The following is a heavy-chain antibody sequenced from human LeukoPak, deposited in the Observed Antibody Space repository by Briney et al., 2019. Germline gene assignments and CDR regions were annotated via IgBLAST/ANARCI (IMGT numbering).Heavy chain of an antibody. CDR3: VHRQTGNTSFDY. J-gene: IGHJ4*02. CDR2: IFWDDDK. V-gene: IGHV2-5*02. D-gene: IGHD1-1*01. Sequence: SGPTLVNPTQTLTLTCSFSGFSLTTTGVAVGWIRQPPGKALEWLALIFWDDDKKYSPSLESRVTITKDTSNNQVVLIITNVDPVDTATYHCVHRQTGNTSFDYWGQGTLVIVSS. CDR1: GFSLTTTGVA.